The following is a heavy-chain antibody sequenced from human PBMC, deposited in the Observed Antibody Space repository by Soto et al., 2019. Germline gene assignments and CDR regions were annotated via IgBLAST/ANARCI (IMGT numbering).Heavy chain of an antibody. J-gene: IGHJ6*02. CDR3: ARDQNRGGSYRFYYYYGMDV. Sequence: QVQLVQSGAEVKKPGASVKVSCKASGYTFANFAIHWVRQAPGQRLEWMGWINPGNGDTKYSQNFQGRVTITRDTSASTAYMELSSLISDDTAVNYCARDQNRGGSYRFYYYYGMDVWGQGTTVTVSS. V-gene: IGHV1-3*01. CDR2: INPGNGDT. CDR1: GYTFANFA. D-gene: IGHD1-26*01.